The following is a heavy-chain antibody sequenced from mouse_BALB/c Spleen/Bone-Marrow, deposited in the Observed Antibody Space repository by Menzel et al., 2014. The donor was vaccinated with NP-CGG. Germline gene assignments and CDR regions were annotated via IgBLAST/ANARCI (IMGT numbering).Heavy chain of an antibody. D-gene: IGHD4-1*01. CDR2: ISSGGSYT. CDR3: ARLGRDYFDY. CDR1: GFTFTSYG. V-gene: IGHV5-6*01. Sequence: EVKLMDSGGDLVKPGGSLKLSWAASGFTFTSYGMSWVRQTPDKRLEWVATISSGGSYTYYPDSVKGRFTISRDNAKNTLYLQMSSLKSEDTAMYYCARLGRDYFDYWGQGTTLTVSS. J-gene: IGHJ2*01.